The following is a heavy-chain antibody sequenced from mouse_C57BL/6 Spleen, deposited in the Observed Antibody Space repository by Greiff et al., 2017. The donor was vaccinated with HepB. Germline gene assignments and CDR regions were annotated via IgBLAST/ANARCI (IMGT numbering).Heavy chain of an antibody. J-gene: IGHJ1*03. CDR2: ISDGGSYT. Sequence: DVMLVESGGGLVKPGGSLKLSCAASGFTFSSYAMSWVRQTPEKRLEWVATISDGGSYTYYPDNVKGRFTISRDNAKNNLYLQMSHLKSEDTAMYYCARDTTMVTDWYFDVWGTGTTVTVSS. CDR1: GFTFSSYA. D-gene: IGHD2-2*01. V-gene: IGHV5-4*01. CDR3: ARDTTMVTDWYFDV.